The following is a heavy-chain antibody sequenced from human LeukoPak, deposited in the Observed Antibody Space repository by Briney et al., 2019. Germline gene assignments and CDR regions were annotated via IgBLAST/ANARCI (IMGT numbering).Heavy chain of an antibody. Sequence: GGSLRLSCAASGFTFSDFSMNWVRQAPGRGLEWVSYINGDSSTTYYADSVKGRFTVSRDNAQNSLSLQMNSLKAEDTAVYYCARYDFLSGSSRLDPWGQGTLVTVSS. J-gene: IGHJ5*02. D-gene: IGHD3-3*01. CDR2: INGDSSTT. CDR1: GFTFSDFS. V-gene: IGHV3-48*01. CDR3: ARYDFLSGSSRLDP.